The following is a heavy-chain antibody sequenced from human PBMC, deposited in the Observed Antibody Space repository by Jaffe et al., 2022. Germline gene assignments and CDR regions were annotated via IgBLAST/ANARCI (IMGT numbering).Heavy chain of an antibody. J-gene: IGHJ5*02. D-gene: IGHD4-17*01. CDR3: TRDDGDYVKLVWFDP. V-gene: IGHV3-49*03. CDR1: GFTFGDYA. CDR2: IRSKAYGGTT. Sequence: EVQLVESGGGLVQPGRSLRLSCTASGFTFGDYAMSWFRQAPGKGLEWVGFIRSKAYGGTTEYAASVKGRFTISRDDSKSIAYLQMNSLKTEDTAVYYCTRDDGDYVKLVWFDPWGQGTLVTVSS.